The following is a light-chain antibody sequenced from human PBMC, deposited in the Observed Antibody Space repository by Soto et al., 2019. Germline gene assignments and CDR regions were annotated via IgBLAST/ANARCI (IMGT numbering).Light chain of an antibody. V-gene: IGLV2-11*01. CDR1: SSDVGVYKY. Sequence: QSALIQPRSVSGSPGQSVTISCTGTSSDVGVYKYVSWYRQHPGKAPKLMIYDVITRPSGVPDRFFCSKSGNMASLTISGLPPDDEAEYYCCSYAGDYTFVVGYGTKLTVL. CDR3: CSYAGDYTFV. J-gene: IGLJ1*01. CDR2: DVI.